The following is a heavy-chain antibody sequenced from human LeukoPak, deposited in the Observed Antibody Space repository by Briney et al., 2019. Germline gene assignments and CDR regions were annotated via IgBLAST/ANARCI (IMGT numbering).Heavy chain of an antibody. V-gene: IGHV4-59*01. CDR1: GASLSSYS. J-gene: IGHJ3*02. CDR3: TRDRSALDT. CDR2: ISNIGST. Sequence: PSETLSLTCTVSGASLSSYSWTWLRQSPGKGLEWIGYISNIGSTNYNPSLKSRVTISGDTSKNQFSLKLSSVTAADTAVYYCTRDRSALDTWGQGTLVTVSS.